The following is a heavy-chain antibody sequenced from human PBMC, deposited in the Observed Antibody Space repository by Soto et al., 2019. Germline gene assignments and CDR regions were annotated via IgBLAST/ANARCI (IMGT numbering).Heavy chain of an antibody. Sequence: SETLSLTCTVSGGSISSYYWSWIRQPPGKGLEWIGYIYYSGSTNYNPSLKSRVTISVDTSKNQFSLMLSSVTAADTAVYYCAGWIQEGSLGFDYWGQGTLVTVSS. D-gene: IGHD5-18*01. CDR3: AGWIQEGSLGFDY. CDR2: IYYSGST. J-gene: IGHJ4*02. V-gene: IGHV4-59*08. CDR1: GGSISSYY.